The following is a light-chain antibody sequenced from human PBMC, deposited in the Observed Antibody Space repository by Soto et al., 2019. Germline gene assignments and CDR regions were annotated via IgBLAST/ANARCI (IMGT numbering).Light chain of an antibody. J-gene: IGKJ2*01. CDR3: QQYYSYPHT. CDR2: AAS. V-gene: IGKV1-8*01. CDR1: QGISSY. Sequence: AIRMTQSPASFSASTGDRVTITCRASQGISSYLAWYQQKPGKAPKLLIYAASTLPSGVPSRFSGSGSGTDFTLTISCLQSVDFATYYCQQYYSYPHTFGQGTKLEIK.